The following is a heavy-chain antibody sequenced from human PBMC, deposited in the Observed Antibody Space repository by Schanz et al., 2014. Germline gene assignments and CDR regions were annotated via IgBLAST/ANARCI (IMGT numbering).Heavy chain of an antibody. J-gene: IGHJ6*02. CDR1: GFTVSNSS. CDR2: IYSSGST. Sequence: DVQLVDSGGGLVQPGGSLRLSCAASGFTVSNSSIHWVRQAPGKGLEWVSTIYSSGSTYYADSVRGRFTISRDNSMNTVYLQMNSRRSDDAGVYYCARAQGVIRLYYGVDVWGQGTTXTVSS. CDR3: ARAQGVIRLYYGVDV. V-gene: IGHV3-53*04. D-gene: IGHD3-10*01.